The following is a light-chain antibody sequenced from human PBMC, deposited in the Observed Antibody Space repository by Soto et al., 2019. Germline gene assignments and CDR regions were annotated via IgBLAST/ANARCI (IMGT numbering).Light chain of an antibody. CDR3: QQYGSSEWT. Sequence: EIVLTQSPGTLSLSPGERATLSCRASQSVSSSYLAWYQQKPGQAPRLLIYGASSRATGIPDRFSGSGSGTYLTLTISRLEPEYFAVYYCQQYGSSEWTFVQGTKVEIK. CDR2: GAS. J-gene: IGKJ1*01. CDR1: QSVSSSY. V-gene: IGKV3-20*01.